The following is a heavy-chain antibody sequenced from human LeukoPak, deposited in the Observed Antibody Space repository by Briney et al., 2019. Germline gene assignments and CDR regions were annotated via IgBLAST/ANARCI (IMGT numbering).Heavy chain of an antibody. D-gene: IGHD1-7*01. CDR2: IPYDGDNK. J-gene: IGHJ4*02. V-gene: IGHV3-30-3*01. CDR1: GFTFSSYA. CDR3: ARDPGNYAYFDY. Sequence: GGSLRLSCAASGFTFSSYAMHCVRQAPGKGLEWVAVIPYDGDNKNYADSVKGRFTISRDSSKNTLYLQMNSLRTEDTAVYYCARDPGNYAYFDYWGQGTLVTVSS.